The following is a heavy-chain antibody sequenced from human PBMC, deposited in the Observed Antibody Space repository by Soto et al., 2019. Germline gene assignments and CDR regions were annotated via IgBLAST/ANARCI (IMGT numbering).Heavy chain of an antibody. CDR3: ARYRREAVAGYTLDN. CDR1: GDSIISIYH. J-gene: IGHJ4*01. CDR2: IFPTGTT. Sequence: PSETLSLTCTVSGDSIISIYHWSWIRQPPGRGLEWIASIFPTGTTYYTPSLKSRVTISVDTSKNQFSLKLSSVTAADSAVYYCARYRREAVAGYTLDNWGHGILVTVSS. V-gene: IGHV4-38-2*02. D-gene: IGHD6-13*01.